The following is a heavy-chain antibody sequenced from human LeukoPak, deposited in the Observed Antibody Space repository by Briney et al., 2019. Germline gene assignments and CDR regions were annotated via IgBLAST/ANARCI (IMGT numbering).Heavy chain of an antibody. D-gene: IGHD3-16*01. CDR2: SNPKSGDT. CDR1: GYTFTGYY. V-gene: IGHV1-2*02. CDR3: ATSSLSPN. Sequence: ASMKVSCEASGYTFTGYYIYWVRQAPGQGPEWMGWSNPKSGDTNYAQKFQGRVTMTRDASISTAYMELSRLTSDDTAVYYCATSSLSPNWGQGTLVTVSS. J-gene: IGHJ4*02.